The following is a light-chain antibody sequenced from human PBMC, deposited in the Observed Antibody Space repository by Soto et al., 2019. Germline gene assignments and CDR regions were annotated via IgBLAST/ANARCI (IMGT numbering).Light chain of an antibody. CDR1: QSISNQ. Sequence: DIQMTQSPSSLSASVEDRVIITCRASQSISNQLNWYQQKPGKAPRLLIYAASSWESGIPSRFSGSRSGPDFTLTISSLQPEDFATYYCQQSYSRPPTFGQGTKVDNK. CDR3: QQSYSRPPT. J-gene: IGKJ1*01. CDR2: AAS. V-gene: IGKV1-39*01.